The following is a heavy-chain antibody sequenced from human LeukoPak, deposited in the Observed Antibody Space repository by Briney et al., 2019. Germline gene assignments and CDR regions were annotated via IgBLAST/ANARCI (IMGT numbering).Heavy chain of an antibody. D-gene: IGHD3-22*01. CDR1: GGSISNYY. V-gene: IGHV4-59*01. Sequence: SETLSLTCTVSGGSISNYYWSWIRQPPGKGLEWIGYIDYIGSTPYTPSLKSRVTISIDTSKNQFSLRLSSGTAADTAVYYCARGRGDSKGTSFHYWGQGTLVTVSA. J-gene: IGHJ4*02. CDR3: ARGRGDSKGTSFHY. CDR2: IDYIGST.